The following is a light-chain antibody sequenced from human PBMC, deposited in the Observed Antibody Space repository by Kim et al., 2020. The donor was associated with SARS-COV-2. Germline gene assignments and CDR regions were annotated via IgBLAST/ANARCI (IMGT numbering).Light chain of an antibody. V-gene: IGKV4-1*01. Sequence: DIVMTQSPDSLAVSLGERATLNCKSSQTVLYNSNNKNYLAWYQQKPGQAPKLLIYWASIRESGVSDRFSGSGSETDFTLTISSLQAEDVGVYYCQQYYSTPPSFGQGTKLEI. CDR3: QQYYSTPPS. J-gene: IGKJ2*03. CDR2: WAS. CDR1: QTVLYNSNNKNY.